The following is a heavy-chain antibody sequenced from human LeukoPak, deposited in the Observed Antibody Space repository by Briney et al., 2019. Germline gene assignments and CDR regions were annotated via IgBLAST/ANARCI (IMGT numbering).Heavy chain of an antibody. Sequence: SETLSLSCAVSGGSLRSSSYYWACIRQPPGKGLEWIGNICHSGSNYYNPSPDSRVTIPVDTSKSQFSLKLTSVTAADTAVYYCARGPGPHTRAAGSNNWFDPWGQGTLVTVSS. CDR1: GGSLRSSSYY. V-gene: IGHV4-39*07. CDR2: ICHSGSN. D-gene: IGHD6-13*01. J-gene: IGHJ5*02. CDR3: ARGPGPHTRAAGSNNWFDP.